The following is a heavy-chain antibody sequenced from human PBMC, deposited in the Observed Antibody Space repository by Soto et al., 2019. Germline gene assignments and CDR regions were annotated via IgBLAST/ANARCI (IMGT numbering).Heavy chain of an antibody. Sequence: SETLSLTCTVSGGSISSYYWSWIRQPPGKGLEWIGYIYYSGSTNYNPSLKSRVTISVDTSKNQFSLKLSSVTAADTAVYYCARGLVLRYSDYWGQGTLVTVSS. CDR1: GGSISSYY. CDR2: IYYSGST. CDR3: ARGLVLRYSDY. J-gene: IGHJ4*02. V-gene: IGHV4-59*12. D-gene: IGHD1-7*01.